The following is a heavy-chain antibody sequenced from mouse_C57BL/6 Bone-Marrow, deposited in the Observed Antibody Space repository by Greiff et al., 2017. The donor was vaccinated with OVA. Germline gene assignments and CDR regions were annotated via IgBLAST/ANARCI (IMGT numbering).Heavy chain of an antibody. J-gene: IGHJ4*01. V-gene: IGHV1-59*01. CDR3: ARGSYDYDDYAMDY. CDR2: IDPSDSYT. D-gene: IGHD2-4*01. CDR1: GYTFTSYW. Sequence: VQLKQSGAALVRPGTSVKLSCKASGYTFTSYWMHWVKQRPGQGLEWIGVIDPSDSYTNYNQKFKGKATLTVDTSSSTAYMQLSSLTSEDSAVYYCARGSYDYDDYAMDYWGQGTSVTVSS.